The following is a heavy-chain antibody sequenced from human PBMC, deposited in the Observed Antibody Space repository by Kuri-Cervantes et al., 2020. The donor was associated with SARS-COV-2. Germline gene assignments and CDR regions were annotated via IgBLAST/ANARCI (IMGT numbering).Heavy chain of an antibody. V-gene: IGHV1-69*06. CDR1: GVTFSSYA. CDR3: ARDRGEQWLVSHYYYYGMDV. Sequence: SVKVSCKASGVTFSSYAISWVRQAPGQGLEWMGGIIPIFGTANYAQKFQGRVTITADKSTSTAYMELSSLRSEDTAVYYCARDRGEQWLVSHYYYYGMDVWGQGTTVTVSS. D-gene: IGHD6-19*01. CDR2: IIPIFGTA. J-gene: IGHJ6*02.